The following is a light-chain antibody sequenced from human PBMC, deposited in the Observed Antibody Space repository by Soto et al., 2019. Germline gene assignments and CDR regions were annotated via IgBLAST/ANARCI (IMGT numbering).Light chain of an antibody. CDR1: SSNIGAGYD. CDR2: GNS. J-gene: IGLJ2*01. V-gene: IGLV1-40*01. CDR3: QSYDSSLSVV. Sequence: QSVLTQPPSVSGAPGQRVTISCTGSSSNIGAGYDVHWYQQLPGTAPKLLIYGNSIRPSGVPGRFSGSKSGTSASLAITGLQAEDGADYYFQSYDSSLSVVFGGGTKLTVL.